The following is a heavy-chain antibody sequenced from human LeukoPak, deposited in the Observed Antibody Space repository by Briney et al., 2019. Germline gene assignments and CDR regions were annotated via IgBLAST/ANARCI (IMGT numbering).Heavy chain of an antibody. CDR1: GFTFSSYG. J-gene: IGHJ4*02. CDR2: IWYDGSNK. V-gene: IGHV3-33*06. D-gene: IGHD1-26*01. Sequence: GRSLRLSCAASGFTFSSYGMHWVRQAPGKGLEWVAVIWYDGSNKYYADSVKGRFTISRDNSKNTLYLQMNSLRAEDTAVYYCAKQKSGSYPVDYFDYWGQGTLVTVSS. CDR3: AKQKSGSYPVDYFDY.